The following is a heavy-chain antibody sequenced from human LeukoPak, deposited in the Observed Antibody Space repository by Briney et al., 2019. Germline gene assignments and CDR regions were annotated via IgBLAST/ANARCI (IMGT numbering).Heavy chain of an antibody. D-gene: IGHD3-16*01. CDR3: AREGSYDYRAGSDAFDV. CDR2: ITYDGGDK. V-gene: IGHV3-30-3*01. CDR1: GFTFSNYF. J-gene: IGHJ3*01. Sequence: PGGSLRLSCAASGFTFSNYFMHWVRQAPGKGLEWVALITYDGGDKYYADSVKGRFTISRDNSKNTVYLQMSSLGTVDTAVYYCAREGSYDYRAGSDAFDVWGQGTMVTVSS.